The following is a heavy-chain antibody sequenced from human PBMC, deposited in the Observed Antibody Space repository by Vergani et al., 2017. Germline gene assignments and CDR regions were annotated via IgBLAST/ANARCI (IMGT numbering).Heavy chain of an antibody. CDR1: GYTLTELS. CDR2: FDPEDGET. CDR3: ATAGNGGTQEYYYYGMDV. V-gene: IGHV1-24*01. J-gene: IGHJ6*02. D-gene: IGHD1-1*01. Sequence: QVQLVQSGAEVKKPGASVKVSCKVSGYTLTELSMHWVRQARGKGLEWMGGFDPEDGETIYAQKFQGRVTMTEDTSTDTAYMELSSLRSEDTAVYYCATAGNGGTQEYYYYGMDVWGQGTTVTVSS.